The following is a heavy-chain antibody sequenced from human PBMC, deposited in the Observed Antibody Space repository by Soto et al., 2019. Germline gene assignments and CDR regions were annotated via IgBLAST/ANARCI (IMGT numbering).Heavy chain of an antibody. J-gene: IGHJ2*01. CDR1: GFTFSSYA. V-gene: IGHV3-23*01. CDR2: ISFSDGGT. CDR3: VKDDRILGRRYFDL. D-gene: IGHD2-15*01. Sequence: EEQLLESGGGLIQPGGSLRLACAASGFTFSSYAMTWVRQAPGKGLEWVSSISFSDGGTYYADSVKGRLTISRDNSKNTLFLQMNSLRVEDTAVDYCVKDDRILGRRYFDLWGRGTLVTVSS.